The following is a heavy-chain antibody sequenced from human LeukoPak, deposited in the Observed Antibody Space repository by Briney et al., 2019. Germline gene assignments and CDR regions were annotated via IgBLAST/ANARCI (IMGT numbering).Heavy chain of an antibody. J-gene: IGHJ4*02. D-gene: IGHD3-10*01. CDR2: INHSGST. V-gene: IGHV4-34*01. CDR3: ARSRRFGDRYFDY. Sequence: SETLSLTCAVYGGSFSGYYWSWIRQPPGKGLEWTGEINHSGSTNYNPSLKSRVTVSVDTSKNQFSLKLSSVTAADTAVYYCARSRRFGDRYFDYWGQGTLVTVSS. CDR1: GGSFSGYY.